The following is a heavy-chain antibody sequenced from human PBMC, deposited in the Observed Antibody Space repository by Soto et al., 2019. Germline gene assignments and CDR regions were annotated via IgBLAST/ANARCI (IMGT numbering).Heavy chain of an antibody. Sequence: SDPLSLTCVVSGGPVSGDDLYWSWIRHLPGKGLEWIANVYHTGTTYYNPSLKSRVSMSVDTSQNQFSLILASVTAADTAVYYCARALVTDYNSRDYHYYFAMDLWGQGTLVTVSS. J-gene: IGHJ5*02. CDR3: ARALVTDYNSRDYHYYFAMDL. CDR1: GGPVSGDDLY. CDR2: VYHTGTT. D-gene: IGHD3-22*01. V-gene: IGHV4-31*02.